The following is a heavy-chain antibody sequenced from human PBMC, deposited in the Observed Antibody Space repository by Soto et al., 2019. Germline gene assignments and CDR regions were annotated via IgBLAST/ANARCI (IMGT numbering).Heavy chain of an antibody. CDR2: IGPDGSNT. V-gene: IGHV3-74*01. Sequence: SGGSLRLSCAASGFTFGSFNMIWVRQAPGKGLEWVSYIGPDGSNTRDADSVQGRFTISRDNARNTLYLQMDSLRDEDTAVYYCARDNNWSYDFWGQGVLVTVSS. CDR3: ARDNNWSYDF. D-gene: IGHD1-1*01. J-gene: IGHJ4*02. CDR1: GFTFGSFN.